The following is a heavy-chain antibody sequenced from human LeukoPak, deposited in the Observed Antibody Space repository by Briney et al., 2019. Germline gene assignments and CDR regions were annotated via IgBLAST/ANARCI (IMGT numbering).Heavy chain of an antibody. CDR1: GGSISSYY. CDR2: IYTSGST. CDR3: ARDHGDYGGNWFDP. Sequence: SETLSLTCTVSGGSISSYYRSWIRQPAGRGLEWIGRIYTSGSTNYNPSLKSRVTMSVDTSKNQFSLKLSSVTAADTAVYYCARDHGDYGGNWFDPWGQGTLVTVSS. D-gene: IGHD4-17*01. V-gene: IGHV4-4*07. J-gene: IGHJ5*02.